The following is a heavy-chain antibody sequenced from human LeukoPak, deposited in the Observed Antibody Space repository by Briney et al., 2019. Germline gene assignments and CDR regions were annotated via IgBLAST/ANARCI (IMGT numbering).Heavy chain of an antibody. CDR2: INSDGSST. V-gene: IGHV3-74*01. D-gene: IGHD6-6*01. J-gene: IGHJ4*02. Sequence: GGSLRLSCAASGFTFSSYWMHWVRQAPGKGLVWVSRINSDGSSTSYADSVKGRFTISRDNSKNTLYLQMNSLRAEDTAVYYCAKLSSIAAFVDYWGQGTLVTITS. CDR1: GFTFSSYW. CDR3: AKLSSIAAFVDY.